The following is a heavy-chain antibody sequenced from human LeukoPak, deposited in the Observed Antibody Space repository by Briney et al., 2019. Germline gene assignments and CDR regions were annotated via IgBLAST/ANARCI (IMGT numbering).Heavy chain of an antibody. Sequence: GGSLRLSCTASGFTFSSYSMNWVRQAPGKGLEWVAVISYDGSIKYYADSVKGRFTISRDNAKNSLYLQMNSLRAEDTAVYYCARDEAYDAFDIWGQGTMVTVSS. J-gene: IGHJ3*02. CDR3: ARDEAYDAFDI. V-gene: IGHV3-30*03. CDR2: ISYDGSIK. CDR1: GFTFSSYS.